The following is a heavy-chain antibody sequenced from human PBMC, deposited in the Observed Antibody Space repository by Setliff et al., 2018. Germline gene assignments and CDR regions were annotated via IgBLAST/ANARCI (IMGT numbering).Heavy chain of an antibody. CDR1: GYTSTGYY. Sequence: ASVKVSCKASGYTSTGYYMHWVRQAPGQGLGWMGWINPNSGGTNYAQKFQGWVTMTRDTSISTAYMELSRLRSDDTAVYYCARGRLPESWEGYSYGHTLDAFDIWGQGTMVTVSS. CDR3: ARGRLPESWEGYSYGHTLDAFDI. V-gene: IGHV1-2*04. J-gene: IGHJ3*02. CDR2: INPNSGGT. D-gene: IGHD5-18*01.